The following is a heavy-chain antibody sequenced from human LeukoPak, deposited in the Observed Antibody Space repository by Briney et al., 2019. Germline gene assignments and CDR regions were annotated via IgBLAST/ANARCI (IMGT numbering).Heavy chain of an antibody. J-gene: IGHJ4*02. CDR1: GGSISSYY. CDR3: ARGYYYGSGSDFYYFDY. CDR2: IYYSGST. Sequence: SETLSLTCTVSGGSISSYYWSWIRQPPGKGLEWIGYIYYSGSTNYNPSLKSRVTISVGTSKNQFSLKLSSVTAADTAVYYCARGYYYGSGSDFYYFDYWGQGTLVTVSS. V-gene: IGHV4-59*01. D-gene: IGHD3-10*01.